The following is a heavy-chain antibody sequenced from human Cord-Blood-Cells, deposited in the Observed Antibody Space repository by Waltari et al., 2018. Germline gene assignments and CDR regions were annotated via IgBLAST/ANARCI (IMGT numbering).Heavy chain of an antibody. J-gene: IGHJ4*02. CDR3: ARDGGELAPFDY. D-gene: IGHD1-26*01. V-gene: IGHV1-2*02. CDR2: INPNSGGT. CDR1: GDTFTGHH. Sequence: QVQLVQSGAEVKKPAASVEVSCTASGDTFTGHHMHWRRQPTGQGLEWMGWINPNSGGTNYAQKFQGRVTMTRDTSISTAYMELSRLRSDDTAVYYCARDGGELAPFDYWGQGTLVTVSS.